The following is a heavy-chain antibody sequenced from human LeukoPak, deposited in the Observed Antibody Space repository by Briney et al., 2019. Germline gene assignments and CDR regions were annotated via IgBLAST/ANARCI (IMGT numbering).Heavy chain of an antibody. D-gene: IGHD1-26*01. CDR2: ISSSGSTI. CDR3: ARDKIVGATHFDH. J-gene: IGHJ4*02. Sequence: GGSLRLSCAASGFTFSSYSMNWVRQAPGKGLEWVSYISSSGSTIYYADSVKGRFTISRDNAKNSLYLQMNSLRAEDTAVYYCARDKIVGATHFDHWGQGTLVTVSS. V-gene: IGHV3-48*04. CDR1: GFTFSSYS.